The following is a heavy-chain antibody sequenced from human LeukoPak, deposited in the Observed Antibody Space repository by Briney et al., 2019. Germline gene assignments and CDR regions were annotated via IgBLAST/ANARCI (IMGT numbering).Heavy chain of an antibody. CDR1: GFTVSSNY. Sequence: PGGSLRLSCAASGFTVSSNYMSWVRQAPGEGLEWVSVIYSGGSTYYADSVKGRFTISRDNSKNTLYLQMNSLRAEETAVYYCARPASTRADAFDIWGQGTMVTVSS. CDR2: IYSGGST. V-gene: IGHV3-53*01. CDR3: ARPASTRADAFDI. J-gene: IGHJ3*02. D-gene: IGHD6-13*01.